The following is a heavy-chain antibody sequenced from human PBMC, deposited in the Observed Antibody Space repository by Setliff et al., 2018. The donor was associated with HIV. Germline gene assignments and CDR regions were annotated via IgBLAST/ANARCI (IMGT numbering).Heavy chain of an antibody. CDR2: IYYSGRT. CDR3: ARLYYDFWSGYYSFGREHAFDI. J-gene: IGHJ3*02. V-gene: IGHV4-39*01. CDR1: GGSISSSSYY. Sequence: PSETLSLTCTVSGGSISSSSYYWGWIRQPPGKGLEWIGSIYYSGRTYYNPSLKSRVTISVDTSKNQFSLKLSSVTAADTAVYYCARLYYDFWSGYYSFGREHAFDIWGQGTMVTVSS. D-gene: IGHD3-3*01.